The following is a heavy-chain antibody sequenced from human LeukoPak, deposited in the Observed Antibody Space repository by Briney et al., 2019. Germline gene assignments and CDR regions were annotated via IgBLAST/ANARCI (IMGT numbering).Heavy chain of an antibody. V-gene: IGHV3-48*01. CDR3: ARAGYDFWSGYY. CDR2: ITSSGSSI. Sequence: GGSLRLSCAASEFSFSTYSMNWVRQAPGKGLEWVSYITSSGSSIYYADSVRGRFTISRDNAKNSLYLQMNSLRAEDTAVYYCARAGYDFWSGYYWGQGTLVTVSS. J-gene: IGHJ4*02. CDR1: EFSFSTYS. D-gene: IGHD3-3*01.